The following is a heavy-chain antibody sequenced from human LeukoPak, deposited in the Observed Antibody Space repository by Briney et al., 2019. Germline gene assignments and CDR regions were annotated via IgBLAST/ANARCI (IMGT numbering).Heavy chain of an antibody. CDR2: IYHSGST. D-gene: IGHD3-3*01. CDR1: GYSISSGYY. J-gene: IGHJ6*03. Sequence: SETLSLTCAVSGYSISSGYYWGWIRQPPGKGLEWIGSIYHSGSTYYNPSLKSRVTISVDTSKNQFSLKLSSVTAADTAVYYCAGDPYDFWSGYYSLYYMDVWGKGTTVTVSS. V-gene: IGHV4-38-2*02. CDR3: AGDPYDFWSGYYSLYYMDV.